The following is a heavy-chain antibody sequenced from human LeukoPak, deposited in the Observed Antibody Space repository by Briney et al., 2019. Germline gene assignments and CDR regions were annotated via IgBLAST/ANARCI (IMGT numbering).Heavy chain of an antibody. Sequence: SETLSLTCTVSGGSISSGDYYWSWIRQPPGKGLEWIGYIYYSGSTYYNPSLKGRVTISVDTSKNQFSLKLSSVTAADTAVYYCARGVRGYSYGRGSHYFDYWGQGTLVTVSS. D-gene: IGHD5-18*01. J-gene: IGHJ4*02. CDR2: IYYSGST. V-gene: IGHV4-30-4*01. CDR1: GGSISSGDYY. CDR3: ARGVRGYSYGRGSHYFDY.